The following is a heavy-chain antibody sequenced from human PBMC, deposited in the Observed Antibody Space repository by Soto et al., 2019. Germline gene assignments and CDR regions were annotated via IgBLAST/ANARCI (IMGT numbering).Heavy chain of an antibody. V-gene: IGHV3-21*01. J-gene: IGHJ4*02. CDR1: GFTFYKSG. Sequence: KPGGSLRLSCAASGFTFYKSGMNWVRQAPGKGLEWVSYISSSATYIYYADSVKGRFTISRDNAKNSVYLQMNSLSAEDTAVYYCARDLSHLVSKSIDYWGQGTLVTVSS. CDR2: ISSSATYI. D-gene: IGHD6-6*01. CDR3: ARDLSHLVSKSIDY.